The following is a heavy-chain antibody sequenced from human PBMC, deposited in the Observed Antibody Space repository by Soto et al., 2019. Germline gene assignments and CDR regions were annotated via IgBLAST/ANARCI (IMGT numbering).Heavy chain of an antibody. J-gene: IGHJ4*02. CDR1: GFTFSSYG. D-gene: IGHD2-2*01. CDR2: IWYDGSNK. Sequence: GGSLRLSCAASGFTFSSYGMHWVRQAPGKGLEWVAVIWYDGSNKYYADSVKGRFTISRDNSKNTLYLQMNSLRAEDTAVYYCARDPMYQRTFNFDYWGQGTLVTVSS. CDR3: ARDPMYQRTFNFDY. V-gene: IGHV3-33*01.